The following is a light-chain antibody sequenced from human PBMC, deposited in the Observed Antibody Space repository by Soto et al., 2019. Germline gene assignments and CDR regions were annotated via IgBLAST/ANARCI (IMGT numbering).Light chain of an antibody. V-gene: IGKV1-5*03. CDR1: QSISVW. J-gene: IGKJ2*01. Sequence: DIQMTQSPSTLSASVGDRVTITGRASQSISVWLAWYQQKPGKAPNLLIYQASRLESGVPSRFSGSGSGTEFTLAISSLQPDDFATYYCQQYSSYSPYTFGQGTKVDIK. CDR3: QQYSSYSPYT. CDR2: QAS.